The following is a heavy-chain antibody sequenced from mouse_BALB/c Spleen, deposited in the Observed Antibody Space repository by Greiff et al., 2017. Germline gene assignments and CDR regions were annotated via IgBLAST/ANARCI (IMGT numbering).Heavy chain of an antibody. V-gene: IGHV3-8*02. Sequence: VQLKESGPSLVKPSQTLSLTCSVTGDSITSGYWNWIRKFPGNKLEYMGYISYSGSTYYNPSLKSRISITRDTSKNQYYLQLNSVTTEDTATYYCARKGYYYYGSSSGAMDDWGQGTSVTVSS. J-gene: IGHJ4*01. CDR3: ARKGYYYYGSSSGAMDD. CDR1: GDSITSGY. D-gene: IGHD1-1*01. CDR2: ISYSGST.